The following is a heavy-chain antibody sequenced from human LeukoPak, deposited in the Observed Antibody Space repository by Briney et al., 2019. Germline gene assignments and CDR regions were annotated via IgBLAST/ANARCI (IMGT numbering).Heavy chain of an antibody. CDR2: IYPSDSDT. D-gene: IGHD6-6*01. Sequence: GESLKISCKGSGYIFTNYWIGWVRQMPGKGLECVGIIYPSDSDTRYSPSFQGQVTISVDKSTNTAYLQWSSLKASDTAMYYCARHGSIGAHTNYFDYWGQGTLVTVSS. CDR3: ARHGSIGAHTNYFDY. V-gene: IGHV5-51*01. CDR1: GYIFTNYW. J-gene: IGHJ4*02.